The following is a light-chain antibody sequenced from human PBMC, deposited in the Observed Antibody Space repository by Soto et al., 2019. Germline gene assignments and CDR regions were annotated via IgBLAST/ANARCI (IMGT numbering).Light chain of an antibody. Sequence: EIQMTQSPSSLSASVGDRVTITCRASQGISHYLAWYQQKPGKPPTLLIHGASTLQSGVPTRFSGSGSGTDFTLTISSLQPEDFAIYYCQQTYTTPEITFGQGTRLEIK. CDR1: QGISHY. CDR2: GAS. CDR3: QQTYTTPEIT. V-gene: IGKV1-27*01. J-gene: IGKJ5*01.